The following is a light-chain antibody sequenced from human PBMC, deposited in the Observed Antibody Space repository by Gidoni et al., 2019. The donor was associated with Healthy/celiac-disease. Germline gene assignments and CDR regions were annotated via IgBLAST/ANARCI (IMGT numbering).Light chain of an antibody. Sequence: QLVLPQSPSASAPLGASVKLTCPLSSGHSSYAIAWHQQQPEKGPRYLMKLNSDGSHSKGDGIPDRFSGSSSGAERYLTSTSLQSEDEADYYCQTWGTGIQVFGGGTKLTVL. J-gene: IGLJ2*01. CDR2: LNSDGSH. V-gene: IGLV4-69*01. CDR3: QTWGTGIQV. CDR1: SGHSSYA.